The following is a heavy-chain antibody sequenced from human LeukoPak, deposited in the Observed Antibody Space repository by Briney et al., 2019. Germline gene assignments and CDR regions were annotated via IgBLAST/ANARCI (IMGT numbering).Heavy chain of an antibody. CDR1: GFTFSSYA. J-gene: IGHJ4*02. D-gene: IGHD3-22*01. CDR3: ASGTYYYDSSGYYHDY. V-gene: IGHV3-23*01. CDR2: ISGSGGST. Sequence: SGGSLRLSCAASGFTFSSYAMSWVRQAPGKGLEWVSAISGSGGSTYYADSVKGRFTISRDNSKNTLYLQMNSLRAEDTAVYYCASGTYYYDSSGYYHDYWGQGTLVTVSS.